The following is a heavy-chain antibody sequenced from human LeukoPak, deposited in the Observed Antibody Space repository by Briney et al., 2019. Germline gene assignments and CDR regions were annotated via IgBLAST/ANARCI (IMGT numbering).Heavy chain of an antibody. V-gene: IGHV1-2*06. Sequence: ASVKVSCKTSGFPFTAYYIHWVRQAPGQGLEWMGRITAHSGVTNSAQKFQGRVTMTRDMSINTAYMELSRLDSDDTAVYHCAREGESSGTYFDFWGQGTLVTVSS. CDR3: AREGESSGTYFDF. CDR1: GFPFTAYY. CDR2: ITAHSGVT. J-gene: IGHJ4*02. D-gene: IGHD1-26*01.